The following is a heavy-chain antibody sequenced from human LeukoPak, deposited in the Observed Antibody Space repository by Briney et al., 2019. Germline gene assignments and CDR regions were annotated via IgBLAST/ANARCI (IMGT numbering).Heavy chain of an antibody. CDR3: ARESNDMVRGVTPPDY. J-gene: IGHJ4*02. V-gene: IGHV1-69*04. CDR1: GGTFSSYA. CDR2: IIPILGIA. Sequence: ASVTVSCKASGGTFSSYAISWVRQAPGQGLEWMGRIIPILGIANYAQKFQGGVTITADKSTSTAYMELSSLRSEDTAVYYCARESNDMVRGVTPPDYWGQGTLVTVSS. D-gene: IGHD3-10*01.